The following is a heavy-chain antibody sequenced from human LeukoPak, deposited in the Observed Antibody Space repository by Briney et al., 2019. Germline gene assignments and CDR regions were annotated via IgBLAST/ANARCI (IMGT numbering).Heavy chain of an antibody. Sequence: GASVKVSCKASGYTFTGYYMHWVRQAPGQGLEWMGWISAYNGNTNYAQKLQGRVTMTTDTSTSTAYMELRSLRSDDTAVYYCARDYSRVTGWFDPWGQGTLVTVSS. J-gene: IGHJ5*02. CDR3: ARDYSRVTGWFDP. CDR1: GYTFTGYY. CDR2: ISAYNGNT. D-gene: IGHD4-4*01. V-gene: IGHV1-18*04.